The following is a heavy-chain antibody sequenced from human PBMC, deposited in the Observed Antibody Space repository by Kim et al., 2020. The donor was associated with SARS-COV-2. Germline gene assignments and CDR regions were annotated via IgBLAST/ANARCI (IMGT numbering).Heavy chain of an antibody. J-gene: IGHJ5*02. D-gene: IGHD6-13*01. Sequence: NPSLKSRVTISVDTSKNQFSLKLSSVTAADTAVYYCARVGVGGKAYSSSPWGQGTLVTVSS. V-gene: IGHV4-34*01. CDR3: ARVGVGGKAYSSSP.